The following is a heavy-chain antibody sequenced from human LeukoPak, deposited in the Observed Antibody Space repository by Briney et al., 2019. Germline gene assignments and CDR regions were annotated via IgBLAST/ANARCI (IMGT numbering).Heavy chain of an antibody. J-gene: IGHJ3*02. CDR3: ARVSSQYDAFDI. Sequence: WIGEIHHSGSTNYNPSFKSRVTLSIDTSKNQFSLKLSSVTAADMALYYCARVSSQYDAFDIWGQGTMVTVSS. V-gene: IGHV4-4*06. CDR2: IHHSGST.